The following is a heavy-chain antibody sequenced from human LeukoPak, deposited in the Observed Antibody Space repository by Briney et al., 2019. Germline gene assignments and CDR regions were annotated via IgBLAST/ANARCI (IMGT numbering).Heavy chain of an antibody. J-gene: IGHJ4*02. V-gene: IGHV3-30*04. D-gene: IGHD3-10*02. CDR3: ARDGGGANIGLFGDY. CDR2: ISYDGSNR. CDR1: GFTFSSYA. Sequence: GGSLRLSCAASGFTFSSYAMHWVRQVPGKGLEWVAVISYDGSNRYYADSVKGRFTISRDNSKNTLSLQMNSVRGEDRAVYYGARDGGGANIGLFGDYWGQGTLVTVSS.